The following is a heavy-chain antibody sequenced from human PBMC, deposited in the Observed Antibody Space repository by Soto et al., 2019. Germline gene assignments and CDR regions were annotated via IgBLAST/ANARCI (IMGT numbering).Heavy chain of an antibody. CDR2: ISWNSGSI. V-gene: IGHV3-9*01. D-gene: IGHD6-19*01. Sequence: PGGSLRLSCAASGFTFDDYDMHWVRQAPGKGLEWVSGISWNSGSIGYADSVKGRFTISRDNAKNSLYLQMNSLRAEDTALYYCAEGIAVAAKYDAFDIWGQGTMVTVSS. J-gene: IGHJ3*02. CDR1: GFTFDDYD. CDR3: AEGIAVAAKYDAFDI.